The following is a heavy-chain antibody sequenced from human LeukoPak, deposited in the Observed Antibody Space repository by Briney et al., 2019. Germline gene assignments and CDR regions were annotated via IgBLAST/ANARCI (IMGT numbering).Heavy chain of an antibody. CDR2: VHHTGRT. CDR1: GFTFSSYAM. CDR3: ARGSDYTWGG. J-gene: IGHJ4*01. V-gene: IGHV4-4*01. D-gene: IGHD3-10*01. Sequence: TGGSLRLSCAASGFTFSSYAMSWVRQPPGKGFEWIAEVHHTGRTIYSPSFVRRVTISADTSKNQVSLKLTSVTAADTAVYFCARGSDYTWGGWGQGTLVTVSS.